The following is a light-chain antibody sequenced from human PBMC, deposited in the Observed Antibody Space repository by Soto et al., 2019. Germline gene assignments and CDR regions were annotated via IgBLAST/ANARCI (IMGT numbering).Light chain of an antibody. J-gene: IGKJ1*01. V-gene: IGKV2-30*02. Sequence: DVVMTQSPLSLPVTPGQPASISCRSSQSLVHSNGYTYLNWFQQRPGQSPRRLISLVYDRDSGVPEAFSGSGAGNGFTLKISRVEAEDVGVYYCMQGTHWPWTFGQGTKVEIK. CDR1: QSLVHSNGYTY. CDR2: LVY. CDR3: MQGTHWPWT.